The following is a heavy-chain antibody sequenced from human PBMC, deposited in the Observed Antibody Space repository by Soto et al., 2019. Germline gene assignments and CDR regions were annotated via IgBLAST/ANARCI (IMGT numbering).Heavy chain of an antibody. D-gene: IGHD4-4*01. CDR2: ISYDGSNK. Sequence: GGSLRLSCAASGFTFSSYGMHWVRQAPGKGLEWVAVISYDGSNKYYADSVKGRFTISRDNSKNTLYLQMNSLRAEDTAVYYCAKGRYSNYYLIDYWGQGTLVTVSS. CDR1: GFTFSSYG. J-gene: IGHJ4*02. CDR3: AKGRYSNYYLIDY. V-gene: IGHV3-30*18.